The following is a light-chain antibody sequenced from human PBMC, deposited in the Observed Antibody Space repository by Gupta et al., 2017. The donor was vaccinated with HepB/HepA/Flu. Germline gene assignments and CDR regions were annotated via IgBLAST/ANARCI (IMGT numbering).Light chain of an antibody. V-gene: IGLV1-47*01. CDR3: AAWYDSLSARV. Sequence: ISCSGSSSNIGSNYVYWYQQLPGPAPKLLIYRNNQRPSGVPDRFSGSKSGTSASLAISGLRSEDEADYYCAAWYDSLSARVFGGGTKLTVL. CDR2: RNN. CDR1: SSNIGSNY. J-gene: IGLJ3*02.